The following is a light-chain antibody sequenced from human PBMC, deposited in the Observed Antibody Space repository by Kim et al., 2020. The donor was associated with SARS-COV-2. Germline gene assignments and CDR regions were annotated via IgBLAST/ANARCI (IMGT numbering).Light chain of an antibody. Sequence: SVSPGEGAPLSCRPSKSVGDFLAWYQQRPGQAPRLLIYDASRRATGIPTRFSGSGSGTDFTLTVSTLESEDFALYYCQRSSWPITFGQGTRLEIK. V-gene: IGKV3-11*01. CDR1: KSVGDF. J-gene: IGKJ5*01. CDR2: DAS. CDR3: QRSSWPIT.